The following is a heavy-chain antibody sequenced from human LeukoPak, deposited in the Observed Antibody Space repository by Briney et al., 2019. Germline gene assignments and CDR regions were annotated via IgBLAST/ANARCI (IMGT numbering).Heavy chain of an antibody. D-gene: IGHD3-10*01. Sequence: GGSLRLSCAASGFTLSSYAMSWVRQAPGKGLEWVSAISGSGGSTYYADSVKGLFTISRDNSKNTLYLQMNSLRAEDTAVYYCAKFGYYYGSGSYYNPLDYWGQGTLVTVSS. V-gene: IGHV3-23*01. CDR1: GFTLSSYA. CDR3: AKFGYYYGSGSYYNPLDY. CDR2: ISGSGGST. J-gene: IGHJ4*02.